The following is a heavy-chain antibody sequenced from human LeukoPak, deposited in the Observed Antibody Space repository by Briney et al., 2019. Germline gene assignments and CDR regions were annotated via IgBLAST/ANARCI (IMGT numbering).Heavy chain of an antibody. CDR2: ISSSSSYI. Sequence: KPGGSLRLSCAASGFTFSSYSMNWVRQAPGNGLEWVSSISSSSSYIYYADSVKGRFTISRDNAKNSLYLQMNSLRAEDTAVYYCARSGYYYDSGLGYWGQGTLVTVSS. D-gene: IGHD3-22*01. J-gene: IGHJ4*02. CDR1: GFTFSSYS. CDR3: ARSGYYYDSGLGY. V-gene: IGHV3-21*01.